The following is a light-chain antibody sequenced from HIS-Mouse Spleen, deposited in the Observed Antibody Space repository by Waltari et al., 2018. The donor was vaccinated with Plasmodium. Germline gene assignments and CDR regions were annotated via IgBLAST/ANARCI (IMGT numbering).Light chain of an antibody. CDR3: YSTDSSGNHRV. J-gene: IGLJ3*02. V-gene: IGLV3-10*01. CDR2: EDS. CDR1: ALPKKY. Sequence: SYELTQPPSVSVSPGQTARINCSGDALPKKYAYWYQQKSGQAPVRVIYEDSKRPSGVPERFSGSSSGTMATLTISGAQVEEEADYYCYSTDSSGNHRVFGGGTKLTVL.